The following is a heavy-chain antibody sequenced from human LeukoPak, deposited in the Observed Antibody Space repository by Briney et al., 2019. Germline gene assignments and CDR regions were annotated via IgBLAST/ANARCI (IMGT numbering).Heavy chain of an antibody. V-gene: IGHV1-69*05. Sequence: GSSVKVSCKASGGTFSSYAISWVRQAPGQGLEWMGEIIPIFGRANYAQKFQGRVTITTDESTSTAYMELSSLRSEDTAVYYCASYYYDSSGYTPDIWGQGTMVTVSS. J-gene: IGHJ3*02. D-gene: IGHD3-22*01. CDR1: GGTFSSYA. CDR2: IIPIFGRA. CDR3: ASYYYDSSGYTPDI.